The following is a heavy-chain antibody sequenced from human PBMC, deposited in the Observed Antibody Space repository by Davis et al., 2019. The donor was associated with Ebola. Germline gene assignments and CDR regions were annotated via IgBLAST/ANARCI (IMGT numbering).Heavy chain of an antibody. Sequence: AASVKVSCKASGGTFSSYAISWVRQAPGQGLEWMGGIIPIFGTANYAQKFQGRVTITADESTSTAYMELSSLRSEDTAVYYCARMPRHGDSYYFDYWGQGTLVTVSS. CDR1: GGTFSSYA. V-gene: IGHV1-69*13. CDR2: IIPIFGTA. J-gene: IGHJ4*02. CDR3: ARMPRHGDSYYFDY. D-gene: IGHD4-17*01.